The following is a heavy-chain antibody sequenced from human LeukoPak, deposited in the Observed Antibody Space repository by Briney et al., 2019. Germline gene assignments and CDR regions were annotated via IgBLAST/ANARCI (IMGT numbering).Heavy chain of an antibody. CDR3: ARGSSGGLTDY. CDR2: ISSSGSTI. CDR1: GFTFSSYE. J-gene: IGHJ4*02. V-gene: IGHV3-48*03. D-gene: IGHD4/OR15-4a*01. Sequence: GGSLRLSCAASGFTFSSYEMNWVRQAPAKGLEWVSYISSSGSTINYADSVKGRFTISRDNAKNSLYLQMNSLRAEDTAVYYCARGSSGGLTDYWGQGTLVTVSS.